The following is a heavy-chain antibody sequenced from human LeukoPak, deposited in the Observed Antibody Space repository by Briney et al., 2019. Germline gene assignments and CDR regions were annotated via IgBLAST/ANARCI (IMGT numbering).Heavy chain of an antibody. CDR3: ARDRVGLDY. CDR2: IYYSGST. CDR1: GGSISSSSYY. Sequence: SETLSLTCTVSGGSISSSSYYWGWIRQPPGKGLEWIGSIYYSGSTYYNPSLKSRVTMSVDTSKNQFSLKLSSVTAADTAVYYCARDRVGLDYWGQGTLVTVSS. V-gene: IGHV4-39*07. D-gene: IGHD3-16*01. J-gene: IGHJ4*02.